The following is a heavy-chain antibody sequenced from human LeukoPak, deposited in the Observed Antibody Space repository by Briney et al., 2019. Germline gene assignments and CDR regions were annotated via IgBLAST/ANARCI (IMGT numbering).Heavy chain of an antibody. CDR3: ATDVPLTGGGALVY. J-gene: IGHJ4*02. CDR1: GLPFREAW. CDR2: IRSKNHGGTA. D-gene: IGHD1-26*01. Sequence: SPGGSLRLSCTASGLPFREAWTTWVRLAPGKGLEWVGHIRSKNHGGTAEYAASVRGRFTISRDDSKNTIYLEMYRLRTDDTAIYYCATDVPLTGGGALVYWGQGAPVTVSS. V-gene: IGHV3-15*01.